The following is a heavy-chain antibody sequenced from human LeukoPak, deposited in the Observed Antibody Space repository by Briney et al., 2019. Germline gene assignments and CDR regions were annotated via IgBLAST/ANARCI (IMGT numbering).Heavy chain of an antibody. CDR1: GGSISDYY. CDR3: ARGSWCSYTNCMLRPFDY. Sequence: KPSETLSLTCSISGGSISDYYWSWIRQPPGKGLEWIGYIYYSGSTTYNPSLTSRVTMSVDTSMYQFSLRLSSVTAADTAVYYCARGSWCSYTNCMLRPFDYWGQGSLVTVSS. V-gene: IGHV4-59*01. J-gene: IGHJ4*02. CDR2: IYYSGST. D-gene: IGHD2-2*01.